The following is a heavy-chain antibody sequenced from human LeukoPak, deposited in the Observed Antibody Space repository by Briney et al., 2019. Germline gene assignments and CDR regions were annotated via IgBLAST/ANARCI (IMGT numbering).Heavy chain of an antibody. CDR2: INHSGST. CDR1: GGSFSGYY. V-gene: IGHV4-34*01. CDR3: ARVQSYYDFWSGYRYYFDY. J-gene: IGHJ4*02. D-gene: IGHD3-3*01. Sequence: PSETLSLTXAVYGGSFSGYYWSWIRQPPGKGLEWIGEINHSGSTNYNPSLKSRVTISVDTSKNQFSLKLSSVTAADTAVYYCARVQSYYDFWSGYRYYFDYWGQGTLVTVSS.